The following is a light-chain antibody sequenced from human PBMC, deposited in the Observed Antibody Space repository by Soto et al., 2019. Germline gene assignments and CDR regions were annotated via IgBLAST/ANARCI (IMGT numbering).Light chain of an antibody. J-gene: IGKJ5*01. CDR2: GAS. Sequence: EVVLTQSPGTLSLSPGERATLSCRASQSVSSNLAWYQQRPGQAPRLLIYGASNRATGIPARFSGSGSGTDFTLTISSLEAEDFAVYYWQQRTDWPITFGQGTRLEMK. CDR1: QSVSSN. CDR3: QQRTDWPIT. V-gene: IGKV3-11*01.